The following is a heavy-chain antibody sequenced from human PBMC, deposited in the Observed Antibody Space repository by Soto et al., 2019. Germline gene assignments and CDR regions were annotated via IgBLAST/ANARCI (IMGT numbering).Heavy chain of an antibody. J-gene: IGHJ6*02. Sequence: ASVKVSCKASGYTFTSYAMHWVRQAPGQRLEWMGWINAGNGNTKYSQKFQGRVTITRDTSASTAYMELSSLRSEDTAVYYRARVKYYYDSSVAMDVWGQGTTVTVSS. V-gene: IGHV1-3*01. CDR2: INAGNGNT. CDR3: ARVKYYYDSSVAMDV. CDR1: GYTFTSYA. D-gene: IGHD3-22*01.